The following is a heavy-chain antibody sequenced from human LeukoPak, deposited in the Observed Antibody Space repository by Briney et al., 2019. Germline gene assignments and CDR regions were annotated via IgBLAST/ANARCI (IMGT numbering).Heavy chain of an antibody. CDR2: IYYSGST. D-gene: IGHD5-24*01. CDR1: GGSSSSYY. J-gene: IGHJ4*02. CDR3: ARSGGDRVEMPTIIDY. Sequence: PSETLSLTCTVSGGSSSSYYWSWIRQPPGKGLEWIGHIYYSGSTNYNPSLKSRVSILVDTSKNQFSLRLSSVTAADTAVYYCARSGGDRVEMPTIIDYWGQGTLVTVSS. V-gene: IGHV4-59*01.